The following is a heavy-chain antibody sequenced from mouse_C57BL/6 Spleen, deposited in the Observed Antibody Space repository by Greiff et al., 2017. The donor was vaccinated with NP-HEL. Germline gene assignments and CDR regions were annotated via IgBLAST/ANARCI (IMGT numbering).Heavy chain of an antibody. D-gene: IGHD2-3*01. CDR3: ARRGYDGYYGAY. CDR1: GYTFTDYN. V-gene: IGHV1-18*01. J-gene: IGHJ3*01. Sequence: EVQLQQSGPELVKPGASVKISCKASGYTFTDYNMDWVKQSPGQSLEWIGDINPNNGGTIYNQKFKGKATLTVDKSSSTAYMELRSLTSEDTAVYYCARRGYDGYYGAYWGQGTLVTVSA. CDR2: INPNNGGT.